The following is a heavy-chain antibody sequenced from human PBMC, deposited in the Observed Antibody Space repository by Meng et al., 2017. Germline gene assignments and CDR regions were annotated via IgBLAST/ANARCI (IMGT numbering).Heavy chain of an antibody. CDR3: AKSPYDFWSGYGYYYYYGMTV. D-gene: IGHD3-3*01. Sequence: GESLKISCAASGFTFSSDSMNLVRQAPGKGLEWVSSISSSSSYIYYADSVKGRFTISRDNAKNSLYLQMNSLRAEDTAVYYCAKSPYDFWSGYGYYYYYGMTVWAKGPT. CDR2: ISSSSSYI. V-gene: IGHV3-21*04. J-gene: IGHJ6*04. CDR1: GFTFSSDS.